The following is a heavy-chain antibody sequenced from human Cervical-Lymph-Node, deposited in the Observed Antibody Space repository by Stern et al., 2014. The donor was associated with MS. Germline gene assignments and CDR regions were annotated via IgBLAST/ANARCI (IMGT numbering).Heavy chain of an antibody. CDR1: GGSISSGGYY. J-gene: IGHJ5*02. CDR2: IYYSGST. Sequence: QVQLQESGPGLVKPSQTLSLTCTVSGGSISSGGYYWSWIRQHPGKGLEWIGYIYYSGSTYYNPSLKRRVTISVDTSKNQFSLKLSSVTAADTAVYYCARDRRYSSSSYWFDPWGQGTLVTVSS. D-gene: IGHD6-6*01. CDR3: ARDRRYSSSSYWFDP. V-gene: IGHV4-31*03.